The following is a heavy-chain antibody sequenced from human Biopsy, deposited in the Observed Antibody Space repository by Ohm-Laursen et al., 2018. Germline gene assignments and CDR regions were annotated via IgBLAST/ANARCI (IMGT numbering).Heavy chain of an antibody. Sequence: SVKVSCKTSGYTFTSYDITWVRQASGQGPEWIGWLNPVSGNSNFGQKFRGRVTVTSDTSISTAYMELSGLTSDDTATYYCGRAVRNQLLTDPWGQGTLVTVSS. CDR3: GRAVRNQLLTDP. CDR1: GYTFTSYD. V-gene: IGHV1-8*01. CDR2: LNPVSGNS. J-gene: IGHJ5*02. D-gene: IGHD1-7*01.